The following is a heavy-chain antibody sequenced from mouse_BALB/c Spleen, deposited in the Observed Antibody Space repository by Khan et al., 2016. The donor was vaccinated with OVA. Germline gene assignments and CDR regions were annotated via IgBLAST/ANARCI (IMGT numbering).Heavy chain of an antibody. CDR2: INSNGGTS. J-gene: IGHJ1*01. V-gene: IGHV5-6-3*01. CDR1: GFTFSGYG. CDR3: ARVYCRYDEGYWYVAV. D-gene: IGHD2-14*01. Sequence: EVELVESGGGLVQPGGSLKLSCAASGFTFSGYGMSWVRQTPDKRLELVATINSNGGTSYYPDSVKGRFTISRDNTKNTLHLQMSSLKSEDTAVYYCARVYCRYDEGYWYVAVWGAGTTVTVSS.